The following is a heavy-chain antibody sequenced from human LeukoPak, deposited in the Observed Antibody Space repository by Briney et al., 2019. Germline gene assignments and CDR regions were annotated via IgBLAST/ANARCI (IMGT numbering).Heavy chain of an antibody. CDR3: TRVSYADGGYYDY. Sequence: PGGSLRLSCAASGFTFSSYYMNWVRQAPGKGLEWVSSISRTTNYTYYTDSVKGRFTISRDNAKNSLYLQINSLTAEDTAVYYCTRVSYADGGYYDYWGQGTLVTVSS. J-gene: IGHJ4*02. V-gene: IGHV3-21*01. D-gene: IGHD3-16*01. CDR2: ISRTTNYT. CDR1: GFTFSSYY.